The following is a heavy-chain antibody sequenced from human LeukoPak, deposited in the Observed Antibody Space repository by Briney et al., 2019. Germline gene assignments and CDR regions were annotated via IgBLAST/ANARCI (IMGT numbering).Heavy chain of an antibody. V-gene: IGHV1-69*13. Sequence: EASVKVSCKASGGTFSSYAISWVRQAPGQGLEWMGGIIPIFGTANYAQKFQGRVTITADESTSTAYMELSSLRSEDTAVYYCARGSRQQLSWFDPWGQGTLVTVSS. J-gene: IGHJ5*02. CDR2: IIPIFGTA. CDR3: ARGSRQQLSWFDP. CDR1: GGTFSSYA. D-gene: IGHD6-13*01.